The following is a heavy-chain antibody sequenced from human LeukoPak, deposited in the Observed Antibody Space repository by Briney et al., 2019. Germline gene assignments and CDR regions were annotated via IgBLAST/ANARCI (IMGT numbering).Heavy chain of an antibody. CDR2: ISGDGDNT. Sequence: PGGSLRLPCAASGFTFSSYAMSWVRQAPGKGLEWVSAISGDGDNTYYADSVKGRFTISRDNSKNTLCLQMNSLRAEDTAVYYCAKERNWGFFDYWGQGTLVTVSS. CDR1: GFTFSSYA. D-gene: IGHD7-27*01. J-gene: IGHJ4*02. V-gene: IGHV3-23*01. CDR3: AKERNWGFFDY.